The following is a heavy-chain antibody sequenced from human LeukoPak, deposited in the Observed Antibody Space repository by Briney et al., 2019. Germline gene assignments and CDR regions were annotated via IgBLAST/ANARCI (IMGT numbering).Heavy chain of an antibody. CDR3: ARTKTMVVPSLSY. D-gene: IGHD4-23*01. Sequence: ASVKVSCKDSGYTFTSYDINWVRQATGQGLEWMGRMNPNSGNTGYAQKFQGRVTMTRNTSISTAYMELSSLRSEDTAVYYCARTKTMVVPSLSYWGQGTLVTVSS. CDR1: GYTFTSYD. V-gene: IGHV1-8*01. CDR2: MNPNSGNT. J-gene: IGHJ4*02.